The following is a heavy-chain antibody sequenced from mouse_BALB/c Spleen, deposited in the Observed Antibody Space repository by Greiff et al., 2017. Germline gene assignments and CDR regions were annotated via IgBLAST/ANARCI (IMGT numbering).Heavy chain of an antibody. CDR2: ISSGSSTI. CDR1: GFTFSSFG. V-gene: IGHV5-17*02. J-gene: IGHJ4*01. CDR3: ARGLGRGMDY. Sequence: EVKLVESGGGLVQPGGSRKLSCAASGFTFSSFGMHWVRQAPEKGLEWVAYISSGSSTIYYADTVKGRFTISRDNPKNTLFLQMTSLRSEDTAMYYCARGLGRGMDYWGQGTSVTVSS. D-gene: IGHD4-1*01.